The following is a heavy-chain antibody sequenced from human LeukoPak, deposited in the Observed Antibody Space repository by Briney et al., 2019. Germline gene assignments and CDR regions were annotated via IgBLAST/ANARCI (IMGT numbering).Heavy chain of an antibody. CDR2: INSDGSST. CDR1: GFTFSNYA. CDR3: ARGRGGYSYGFVNY. J-gene: IGHJ4*02. D-gene: IGHD5-18*01. V-gene: IGHV3-74*01. Sequence: GGSLRLSCAASGFTFSNYAMSWVRQAPGKGLVWVSRINSDGSSTSYADSVKGRFTISRDNAKNTLYLQMNSLRAEDTAVYYCARGRGGYSYGFVNYWGQGTLVTVSS.